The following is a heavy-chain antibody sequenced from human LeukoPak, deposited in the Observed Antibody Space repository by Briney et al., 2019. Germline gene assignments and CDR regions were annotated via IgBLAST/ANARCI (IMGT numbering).Heavy chain of an antibody. CDR3: AKSRSGSANWALQIFDN. V-gene: IGHV3-30*02. J-gene: IGHJ4*02. Sequence: GGSLRLSCAASGFTFSSYGMHWVRQAPGKGLEWVAFIRYDGSNKYYADYVKGRFTISRDNSKNSLFVQMNSLRAEDTAVYFCAKSRSGSANWALQIFDNWGQGTLVTVSS. D-gene: IGHD1-1*01. CDR1: GFTFSSYG. CDR2: IRYDGSNK.